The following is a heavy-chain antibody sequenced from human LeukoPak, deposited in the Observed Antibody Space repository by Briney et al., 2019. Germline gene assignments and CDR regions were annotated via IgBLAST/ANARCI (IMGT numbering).Heavy chain of an antibody. CDR3: ARGPADSELMFFDI. CDR1: GYTFTSYG. Sequence: ASVKVSCKASGYTFTSYGISWVRQAPGQGLEWMGWISAYNGNTNYAQKLQGRVTMTTDTSTSTAHMELRSLRSDDTAVYYCARGPADSELMFFDIWGQGTMVTVSS. V-gene: IGHV1-18*01. D-gene: IGHD1-26*01. CDR2: ISAYNGNT. J-gene: IGHJ3*02.